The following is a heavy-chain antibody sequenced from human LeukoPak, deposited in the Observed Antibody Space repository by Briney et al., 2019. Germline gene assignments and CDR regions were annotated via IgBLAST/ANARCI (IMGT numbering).Heavy chain of an antibody. J-gene: IGHJ3*02. CDR2: IYYSGST. D-gene: IGHD5-18*01. V-gene: IGHV4-39*01. Sequence: SETLSLTCTVSGGSISGSSYYWGWIRQPPGKGLEWIGSIYYSGSTYYNPSLKSRVTISVDTSKNQFSLKLSSVTAADTAVYYCARPLPRGYSRSGAFDIWGQGTMVTVSS. CDR1: GGSISGSSYY. CDR3: ARPLPRGYSRSGAFDI.